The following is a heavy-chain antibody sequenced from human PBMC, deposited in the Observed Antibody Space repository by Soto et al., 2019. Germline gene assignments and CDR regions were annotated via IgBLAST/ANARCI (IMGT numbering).Heavy chain of an antibody. Sequence: SETLSLTCAVYGGSFSGYYWSWIRQPPGKGLEWIGEINHRGSANYNPSLKSRLTISVDTSKNQFSLKLSSVIAADTAVYYCARHDHNYVFDYWGQGTLVTVSS. J-gene: IGHJ4*02. CDR3: ARHDHNYVFDY. D-gene: IGHD1-1*01. CDR1: GGSFSGYY. CDR2: INHRGSA. V-gene: IGHV4-34*01.